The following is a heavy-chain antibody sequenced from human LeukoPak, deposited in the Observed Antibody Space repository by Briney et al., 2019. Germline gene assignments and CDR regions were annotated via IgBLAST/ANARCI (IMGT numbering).Heavy chain of an antibody. CDR1: GYSFTSYW. CDR3: ARLGLTLVRGVIIPDY. D-gene: IGHD3-10*01. CDR2: IYRGDSDI. J-gene: IGHJ4*02. V-gene: IGHV5-51*01. Sequence: HGESLKISCKGSGYSFTSYWIGWVRQMPGKGLEWMGIIYRGDSDIRYSPSFQGQVTISADKSISTAYLQWSSLKASDTAMYYCARLGLTLVRGVIIPDYWGQGTLVTVSS.